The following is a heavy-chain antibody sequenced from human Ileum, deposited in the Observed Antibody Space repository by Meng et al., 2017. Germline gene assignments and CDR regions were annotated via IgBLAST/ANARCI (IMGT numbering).Heavy chain of an antibody. CDR1: CDSINTTNW. V-gene: IGHV4-4*02. CDR2: IYHSGLV. Sequence: QGQPQESGPGLGKPSGTLSLTWAVSCDSINTTNWGNWVRQPPGGGLEWIGEIYHSGLVNYNLSLKSRVTLSIDKSKNQFSLKLISVTAADTGVYYCAANSGKKMHSWGQGTLVTVSS. CDR3: AANSGKKMHS. D-gene: IGHD4-23*01. J-gene: IGHJ4*02.